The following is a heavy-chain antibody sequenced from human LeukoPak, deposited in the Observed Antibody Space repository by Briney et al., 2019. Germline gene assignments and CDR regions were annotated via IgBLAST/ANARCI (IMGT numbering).Heavy chain of an antibody. J-gene: IGHJ1*01. CDR3: ARAPSEIGGYYPEYFRH. Sequence: QPGGSLRLSCAASGFTFGSYWMQWVPQAPGKGLVWFSRIKSDGTTNYADPVKGRFTISSDHAKNTVSLQMNSLRAEDTGVYYCARAPSEIGGYYPEYFRHWGQGTLVTVSS. V-gene: IGHV3-74*01. CDR1: GFTFGSYW. D-gene: IGHD3-22*01. CDR2: IKSDGTT.